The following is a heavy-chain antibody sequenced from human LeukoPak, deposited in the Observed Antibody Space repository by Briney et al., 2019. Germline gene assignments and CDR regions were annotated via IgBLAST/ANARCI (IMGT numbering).Heavy chain of an antibody. J-gene: IGHJ3*02. D-gene: IGHD1-1*01. V-gene: IGHV3-53*01. CDR3: ARARVPGAFDI. CDR2: IYSGGST. Sequence: GGSLRLSCAASGFTVSSNYMSWVRQAPGKGLEWVSVIYSGGSTYYADSVKGRFTISRDNAKNSLYLQMNSLRAEDTALYHCARARVPGAFDIWGQGTMVTVSS. CDR1: GFTVSSNY.